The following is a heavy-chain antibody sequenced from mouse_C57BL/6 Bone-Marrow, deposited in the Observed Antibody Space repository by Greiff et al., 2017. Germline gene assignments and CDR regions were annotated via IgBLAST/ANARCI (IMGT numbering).Heavy chain of an antibody. CDR1: GYTFTSYG. CDR2: IYPRSGST. J-gene: IGHJ1*03. Sequence: QVQLQQSGAELARPGASVKLSCKASGYTFTSYGISWVKQRNGQGLEWIGEIYPRSGSTNYNEKFKGKATLTADKSSSTAYMELLGLTSEDSAVYFGARCLYYSNYWYFDVWGTGTTVTVSS. V-gene: IGHV1-81*01. D-gene: IGHD2-5*01. CDR3: ARCLYYSNYWYFDV.